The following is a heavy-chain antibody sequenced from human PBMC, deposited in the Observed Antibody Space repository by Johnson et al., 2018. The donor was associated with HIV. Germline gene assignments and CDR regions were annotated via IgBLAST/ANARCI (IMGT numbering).Heavy chain of an antibody. V-gene: IGHV3-74*01. CDR2: INSDGSST. D-gene: IGHD5-12*01. CDR1: GFTFSSYW. J-gene: IGHJ3*02. Sequence: VQLVESGGGLVQPGGSLRLSCAASGFTFSSYWMHWVRQAPGKGLVWVSRINSDGSSTYYADSVKGRFTLSRDNSKNTLYLQMNSLRAEDTALYYCAKDSGYENAFDIWGQGTMVTVSS. CDR3: AKDSGYENAFDI.